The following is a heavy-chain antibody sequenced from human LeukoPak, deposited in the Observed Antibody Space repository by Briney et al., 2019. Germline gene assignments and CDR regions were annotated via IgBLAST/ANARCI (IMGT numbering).Heavy chain of an antibody. CDR2: IWYDGSNK. Sequence: GGSLRLSCAASGFTVSSNYMSWVRQAPGKGLEWVAVIWYDGSNKYYADSVKGRFTISRDNSKNTLYLQMNSLRAEDTAVYYCARDSRRWELGHAFDIWGQGTMVTVSS. CDR3: ARDSRRWELGHAFDI. CDR1: GFTVSSNY. D-gene: IGHD1-26*01. J-gene: IGHJ3*02. V-gene: IGHV3-33*08.